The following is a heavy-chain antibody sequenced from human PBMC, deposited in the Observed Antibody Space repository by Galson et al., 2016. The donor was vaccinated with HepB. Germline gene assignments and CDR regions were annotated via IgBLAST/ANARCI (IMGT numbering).Heavy chain of an antibody. J-gene: IGHJ5*02. CDR1: GFTFSNAW. V-gene: IGHV3-15*01. CDR2: IKSKTDGGTT. Sequence: SLRLSCAASGFTFSNAWMSWVRQAPGKGLEWVGRIKSKTDGGTTDFAAPVKGRFTISRDGSKNTLFLQMNSVKTEDTAVYYCTTKSGSYPGAWGQGTLVTVSS. D-gene: IGHD1-26*01. CDR3: TTKSGSYPGA.